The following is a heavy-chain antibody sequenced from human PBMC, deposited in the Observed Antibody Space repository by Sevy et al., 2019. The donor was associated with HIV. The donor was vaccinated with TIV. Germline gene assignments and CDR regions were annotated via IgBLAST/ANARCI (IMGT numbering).Heavy chain of an antibody. CDR2: ISYDGSNK. CDR3: AREWLAGYSGYDHAGY. J-gene: IGHJ4*02. Sequence: GGSLRLSCAASGFTFTNYAIHWVRQAPGKGLEWVAVISYDGSNKYYADSVKGRFTISRDNSKNTLYLQMNSLRAEDTAVYYCAREWLAGYSGYDHAGYWGQGTLVTVSS. D-gene: IGHD5-12*01. CDR1: GFTFTNYA. V-gene: IGHV3-30-3*01.